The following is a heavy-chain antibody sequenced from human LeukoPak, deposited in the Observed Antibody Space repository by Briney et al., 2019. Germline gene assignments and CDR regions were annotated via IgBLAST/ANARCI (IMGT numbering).Heavy chain of an antibody. Sequence: TGGSLRLSCAASGFTFSSYSMNWVRQAPGKGLEWVSSISSSSSYIYYADSVKGRFTISRDNAKNSLYLQMNSLRAEDTAVYYCARDSFLYCTNGVCYPDYWGQGTLVTASS. D-gene: IGHD2-8*01. CDR1: GFTFSSYS. V-gene: IGHV3-21*01. CDR2: ISSSSSYI. CDR3: ARDSFLYCTNGVCYPDY. J-gene: IGHJ4*02.